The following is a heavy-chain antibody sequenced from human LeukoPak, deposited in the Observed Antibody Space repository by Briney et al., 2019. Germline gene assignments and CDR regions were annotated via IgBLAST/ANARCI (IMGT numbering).Heavy chain of an antibody. CDR2: IRQDGDTK. J-gene: IGHJ4*02. V-gene: IGHV3-7*01. D-gene: IGHD2/OR15-2a*01. CDR3: VSFYETY. Sequence: TGGSLRLSCAASGFPFNAYWMTWVRQAPGKGLEWVANIRQDGDTKYYVDSVKGRFTISRDNAMNSLYLQMNSLRAEDTAVYYCVSFYETYWGRGTLVTVSS. CDR1: GFPFNAYW.